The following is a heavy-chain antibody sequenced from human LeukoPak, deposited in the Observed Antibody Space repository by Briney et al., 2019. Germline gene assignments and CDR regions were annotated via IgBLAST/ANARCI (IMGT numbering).Heavy chain of an antibody. Sequence: ASVKVSCKTSGYTFTSYGFSWLRQPPGQELEGMGCIITYDGNTYYSQKLQGRVTMTTDTSTSTAYMELRSLRSDDTAVYYCASNFAGSGSLFWGQGTLVTVSS. CDR3: ASNFAGSGSLF. CDR2: IITYDGNT. CDR1: GYTFTSYG. J-gene: IGHJ4*02. D-gene: IGHD3-10*01. V-gene: IGHV1-18*01.